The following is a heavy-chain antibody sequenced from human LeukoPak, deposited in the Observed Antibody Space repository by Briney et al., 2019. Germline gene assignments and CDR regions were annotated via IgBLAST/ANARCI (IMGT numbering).Heavy chain of an antibody. Sequence: GAPVKVSCKASGGTFSRYGISWVRQAPGQGLEWMGRIIPILGITNYAQKFQGRVTITADKSTTTAYMELSNLRSEDTAVYFCARGFESSTSYVSDFDFWGQGSLVTVSS. V-gene: IGHV1-69*04. J-gene: IGHJ4*02. CDR3: ARGFESSTSYVSDFDF. D-gene: IGHD3-16*01. CDR1: GGTFSRYG. CDR2: IIPILGIT.